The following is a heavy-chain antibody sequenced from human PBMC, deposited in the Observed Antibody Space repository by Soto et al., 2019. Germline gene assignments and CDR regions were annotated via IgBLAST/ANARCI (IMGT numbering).Heavy chain of an antibody. CDR1: GGSISSGGYS. CDR3: ARDQLEGNWFDP. Sequence: QLQLQESGSGLVRPSQTLSLTCAVSGGSISSGGYSWNWIRQPPGKGLEWIGYIYHSGSTLYNPSLKSRVXMXVDXSKNQFSLKLSSVTAADTAVYYCARDQLEGNWFDPWGQGTLVTVSS. D-gene: IGHD1-1*01. CDR2: IYHSGST. J-gene: IGHJ5*02. V-gene: IGHV4-30-2*01.